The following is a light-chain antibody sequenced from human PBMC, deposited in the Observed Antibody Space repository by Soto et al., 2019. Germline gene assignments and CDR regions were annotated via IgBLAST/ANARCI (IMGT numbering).Light chain of an antibody. Sequence: EILLTQSPGTLSVSPGERATLSCWASQSVSSSFVAWYQQKPGQAPRLLIYGASSRAAGIPDRFSGSGSGTEFTLTISRLQPEDSAVYHCQQYGSSPTFGQGTKVDIK. J-gene: IGKJ1*01. CDR3: QQYGSSPT. V-gene: IGKV3-20*01. CDR2: GAS. CDR1: QSVSSSF.